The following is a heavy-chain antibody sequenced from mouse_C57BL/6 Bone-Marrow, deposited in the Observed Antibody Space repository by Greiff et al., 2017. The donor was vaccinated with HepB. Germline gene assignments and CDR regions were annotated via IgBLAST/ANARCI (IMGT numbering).Heavy chain of an antibody. V-gene: IGHV5-4*03. CDR3: ARASPDGGLDYYAMDY. D-gene: IGHD3-3*01. CDR1: GFTFSSYA. J-gene: IGHJ4*01. CDR2: ISDGGSYT. Sequence: EVKLMESGGGLVKPGGSLKLSCAASGFTFSSYAMSWVRQTPEKRLEWVATISDGGSYTYYPDNVKGRFTISRDNAKNNLYLQMSHLKSEDTAMYYCARASPDGGLDYYAMDYWGQGTSVTVSS.